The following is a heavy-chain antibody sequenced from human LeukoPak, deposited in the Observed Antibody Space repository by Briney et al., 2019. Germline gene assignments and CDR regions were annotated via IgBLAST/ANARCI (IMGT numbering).Heavy chain of an antibody. J-gene: IGHJ3*02. D-gene: IGHD1-26*01. CDR2: IYYSGST. V-gene: IGHV4-59*08. CDR3: ARRRKGANGGAFDI. Sequence: SETLSLTCTVSGGSISSYYWSWIRQPPGKGLEWIGYIYYSGSTNYNPSLKSRVTISVDTSKNQFSLKLSSVTAADTAVYYCARRRKGANGGAFDIWGQGTMVTVSS. CDR1: GGSISSYY.